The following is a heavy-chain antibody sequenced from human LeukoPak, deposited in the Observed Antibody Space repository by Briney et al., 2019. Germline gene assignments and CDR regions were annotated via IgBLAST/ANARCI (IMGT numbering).Heavy chain of an antibody. CDR3: AKDLYYDSSGYYYY. CDR2: ISGSGGST. CDR1: GFTFSSYA. Sequence: QSGGSLRLSCAASGFTFSSYAMSWVRQAPGKGLEWVSAISGSGGSTYYADSVKGRFTISRDNSKNTLYLQMNSLRAEDTAVYYCAKDLYYDSSGYYYYWGQGTLVTVSS. D-gene: IGHD3-22*01. V-gene: IGHV3-23*01. J-gene: IGHJ4*02.